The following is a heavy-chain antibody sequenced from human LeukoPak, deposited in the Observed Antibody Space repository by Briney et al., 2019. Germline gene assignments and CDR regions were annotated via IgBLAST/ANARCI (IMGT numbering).Heavy chain of an antibody. J-gene: IGHJ4*02. CDR1: GINFADYA. Sequence: GGSLRLSCVVSGINFADYAMHWVRQPPGKGLEWLSLISADGGSTFSADSVEGRFSISRDNSKNSLYLQMNSLRSEDTAMYYCAKESGKFDYWGQGTLVAVSS. CDR2: ISADGGST. CDR3: AKESGKFDY. V-gene: IGHV3-43*02.